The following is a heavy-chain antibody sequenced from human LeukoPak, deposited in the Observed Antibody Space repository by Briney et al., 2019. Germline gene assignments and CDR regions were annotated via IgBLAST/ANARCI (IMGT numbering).Heavy chain of an antibody. D-gene: IGHD6-19*01. CDR1: GGTFSSYA. CDR3: AREPGYSSGWYVDY. CDR2: IIPILGIA. J-gene: IGHJ4*02. Sequence: ASVKVSCKASGGTFSSYAISWVRQAPGQGLEWMGRIIPILGIANYAQKFQGRVTITADKSTSTAYMELSSLRSEDTAVYYCAREPGYSSGWYVDYWGQGTLVTVSS. V-gene: IGHV1-69*04.